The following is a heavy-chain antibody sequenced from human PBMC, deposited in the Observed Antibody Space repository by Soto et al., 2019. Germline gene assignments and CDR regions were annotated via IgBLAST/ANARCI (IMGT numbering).Heavy chain of an antibody. D-gene: IGHD2-2*01. CDR1: GYTFTSYG. J-gene: IGHJ6*02. V-gene: IGHV1-18*01. CDR2: ISAYNGNT. CDR3: ARDVCIVLVPAAPLYYYYYGMDV. Sequence: ASVKVSCKASGYTFTSYGISWVRQAPGQGLEWMGWISAYNGNTNYAQKLQGRVTMTTDTSTSTAYMELRSLRSDDTAVYYCARDVCIVLVPAAPLYYYYYGMDVWGQGTTVTVSS.